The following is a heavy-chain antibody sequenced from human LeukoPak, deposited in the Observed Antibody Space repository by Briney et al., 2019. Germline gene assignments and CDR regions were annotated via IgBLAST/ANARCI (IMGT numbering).Heavy chain of an antibody. Sequence: SETLSLTCTVSGGSINSSSYYWGWVRQPPGKGLEWIGSMYYRGSTYYNPSLKSRVTISVDTSKNQFSLKLSSVTAADTAVYYCARCYYDSSSGPGMTFDPWGQGTLVTVSS. CDR3: ARCYYDSSSGPGMTFDP. J-gene: IGHJ5*02. D-gene: IGHD3-22*01. V-gene: IGHV4-39*07. CDR1: GGSINSSSYY. CDR2: MYYRGST.